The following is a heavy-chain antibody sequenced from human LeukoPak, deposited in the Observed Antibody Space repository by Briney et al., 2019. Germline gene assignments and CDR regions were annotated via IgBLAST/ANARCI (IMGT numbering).Heavy chain of an antibody. CDR2: ISSTGGIT. CDR3: VRDNAYTFDY. Sequence: SGGSLRLSCAASGFTFSSYAMSWVRQAPGKGLEWVSVISSTGGITHYADSVKGRFTISRDNSKNTLYLQMNSLRAEDTAVYYCVRDNAYTFDYWGQGTLVTVSS. J-gene: IGHJ4*01. D-gene: IGHD5-24*01. V-gene: IGHV3-23*01. CDR1: GFTFSSYA.